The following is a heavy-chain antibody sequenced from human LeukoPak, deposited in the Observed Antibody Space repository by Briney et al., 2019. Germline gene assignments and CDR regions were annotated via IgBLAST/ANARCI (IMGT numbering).Heavy chain of an antibody. CDR2: IKQDGSDK. J-gene: IGHJ4*02. Sequence: GGSLRLSCAASGFTFSSYWMSWVRQAPGKGVEWVANIKQDGSDKYYVDSVKGRFSISKDNAKNLLFLEMSSLRAEDTAVYYCAREYDFWRYLDYWGQGILVTVSS. V-gene: IGHV3-7*01. CDR3: AREYDFWRYLDY. CDR1: GFTFSSYW. D-gene: IGHD3-3*01.